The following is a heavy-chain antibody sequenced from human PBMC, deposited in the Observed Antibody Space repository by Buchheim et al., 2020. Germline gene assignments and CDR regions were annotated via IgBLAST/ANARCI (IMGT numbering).Heavy chain of an antibody. D-gene: IGHD3-16*01. J-gene: IGHJ4*02. CDR1: GFTFSTQW. CDR3: AFGGTGVFEF. V-gene: IGHV3-7*01. Sequence: EVQLVESGGDLVQPGGSLRLSCAASGFTFSTQWMSWVRQAPGKGLEGVANIKEDGRERNYVDSVRGRFTISRDNAKNSLYLQMNILRAEDTAVYYCAFGGTGVFEFWGQGTL. CDR2: IKEDGRER.